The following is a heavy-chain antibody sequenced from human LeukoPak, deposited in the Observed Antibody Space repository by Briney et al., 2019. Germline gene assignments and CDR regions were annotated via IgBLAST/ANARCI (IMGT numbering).Heavy chain of an antibody. CDR2: IIPIFGTA. CDR3: ARDFCSSTSCLNWFDP. J-gene: IGHJ5*02. Sequence: SVKVSCKASGGTFSSYAISWVRQAPGQGLEWMGGIIPIFGTANYAQKFQGRVTITADESTSTAYMELSGLRSEDTAVYYCARDFCSSTSCLNWFDPWGQGTLVTVSS. D-gene: IGHD2-2*01. V-gene: IGHV1-69*13. CDR1: GGTFSSYA.